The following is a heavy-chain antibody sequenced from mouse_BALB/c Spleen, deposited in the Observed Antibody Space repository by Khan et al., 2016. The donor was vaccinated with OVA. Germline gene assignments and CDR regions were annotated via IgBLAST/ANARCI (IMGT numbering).Heavy chain of an antibody. Sequence: EVELVESGGGLVKSGGSLKLSCAASGFTFSTYAMSWVRQTPEKRLEWVATISTGDTYTYYPDSVKGRLTISSDNAKNTLYLQMSSLRSEDTAMYYCARPPITTVVATSYWFFDVWGAGTTVTVST. CDR2: ISTGDTYT. J-gene: IGHJ1*01. V-gene: IGHV5-9-3*01. CDR1: GFTFSTYA. D-gene: IGHD1-1*01. CDR3: ARPPITTVVATSYWFFDV.